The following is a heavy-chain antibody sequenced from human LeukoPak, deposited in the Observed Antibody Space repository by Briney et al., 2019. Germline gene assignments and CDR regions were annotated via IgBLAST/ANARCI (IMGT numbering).Heavy chain of an antibody. V-gene: IGHV3-64D*06. CDR2: ISSEGKTT. CDR3: VKDRWVDH. CDR1: GFTFDDYA. D-gene: IGHD6-13*01. J-gene: IGHJ4*02. Sequence: LPGRSLRLSCAASGFTFDDYAMHRVRQAPGKGLEYVSSISSEGKTTYYADSVKGRFTISRDNSKNTLYLQMSSLRPEDTAVYYCVKDRWVDHWGQGTLVTVSS.